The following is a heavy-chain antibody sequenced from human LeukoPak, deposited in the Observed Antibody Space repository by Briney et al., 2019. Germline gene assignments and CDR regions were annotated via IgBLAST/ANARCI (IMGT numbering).Heavy chain of an antibody. J-gene: IGHJ2*01. CDR3: ARVGGYYPSHWYFDL. V-gene: IGHV1-18*01. CDR1: GYTFTSYG. D-gene: IGHD3-22*01. Sequence: ASVKVSCKASGYTFTSYGISWVRQAPGQGLEWMGWISAYNGNTNYAQKLQGRVTMTTDTSTSTAYMELRGLRSDDTAVYYCARVGGYYPSHWYFDLWGRGALVTVSS. CDR2: ISAYNGNT.